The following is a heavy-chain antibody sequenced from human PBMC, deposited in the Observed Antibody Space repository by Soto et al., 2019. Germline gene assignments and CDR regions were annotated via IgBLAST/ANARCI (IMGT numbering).Heavy chain of an antibody. CDR1: GVTFWSYA. J-gene: IGHJ4*02. D-gene: IGHD3-10*01. CDR2: ISGSGGST. Sequence: SLSLSCAGSGVTFWSYAMRGFRQTPGKGLEWVSAISGSGGSTYYADSVKGRFTISRDNSKNTLYLQMNSLSAEDTAVYYCAKGDLWFRELVLGIGADYWGQGTLVTVSS. V-gene: IGHV3-23*01. CDR3: AKGDLWFRELVLGIGADY.